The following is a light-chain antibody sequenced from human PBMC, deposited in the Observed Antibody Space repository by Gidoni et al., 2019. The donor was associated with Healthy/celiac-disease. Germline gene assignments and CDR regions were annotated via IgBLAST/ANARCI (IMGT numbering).Light chain of an antibody. V-gene: IGKV3-20*01. CDR3: QXXXSSXXT. CDR1: QSVSSSY. Sequence: IVLTQSPGTLSLSPGERATLSCRASQSVSSSYLAWYQQKPGQAPRLLIYGASSRATGLPDRXXXSGXXTDFXLTIXXXEPXDFAVXXCQXXXSSXXTFXGGTKVEIK. J-gene: IGKJ4*01. CDR2: GAS.